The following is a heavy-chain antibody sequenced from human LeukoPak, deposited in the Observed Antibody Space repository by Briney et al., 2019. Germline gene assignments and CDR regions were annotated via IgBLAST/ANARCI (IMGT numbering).Heavy chain of an antibody. V-gene: IGHV4-31*03. J-gene: IGHJ3*02. CDR1: GGSINSGAYY. D-gene: IGHD2-15*01. CDR3: AGCSGGSPIDAFHI. CDR2: IFYSGSN. Sequence: SETLSLTCTVSGGSINSGAYYWSWIRQHPGKGLEWIGYIFYSGSNYYNQFLKIRVTMSQDPSKTQFSLKLRSVTAADTAVYYCAGCSGGSPIDAFHIWGQGTRVTVSS.